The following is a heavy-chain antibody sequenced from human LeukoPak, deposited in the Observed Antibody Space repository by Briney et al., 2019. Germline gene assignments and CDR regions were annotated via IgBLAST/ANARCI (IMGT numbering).Heavy chain of an antibody. Sequence: SETLSLTCAVYGGSFSGYYWSWIRQPPGKRLEWIGEINHSGSTNYNPSLKSRVTISVDTTKNQFSLKLSSVTAADTAVYYCARRWLQFRGLAPFDYWGQGTLVTVSS. D-gene: IGHD5-24*01. V-gene: IGHV4-34*01. CDR1: GGSFSGYY. CDR3: ARRWLQFRGLAPFDY. CDR2: INHSGST. J-gene: IGHJ4*02.